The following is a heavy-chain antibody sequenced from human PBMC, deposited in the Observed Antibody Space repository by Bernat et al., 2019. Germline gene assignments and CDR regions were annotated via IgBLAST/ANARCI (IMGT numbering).Heavy chain of an antibody. V-gene: IGHV2-5*02. CDR1: GFSLSTSGVG. CDR2: IYWDDDK. Sequence: QITLKESGPTLVKPTQTLTLTCTFSGFSLSTSGVGVGRIRQPPGKALEWLALIYWDDDKRYSPSLKSRLTITKDTSKNQVVLTMTNMDPVDTATYYCAHRRDLNVLRYVDWSYQGGRDDFDIWGQGILVTVCS. J-gene: IGHJ3*02. CDR3: AHRRDLNVLRYVDWSYQGGRDDFDI. D-gene: IGHD3-9*01.